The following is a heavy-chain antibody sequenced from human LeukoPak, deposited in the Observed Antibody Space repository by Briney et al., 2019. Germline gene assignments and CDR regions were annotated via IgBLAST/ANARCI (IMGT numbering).Heavy chain of an antibody. CDR3: ARRIETGTIGFDP. V-gene: IGHV3-11*06. CDR2: ISRTGDNT. CDR1: GFTFSDYY. D-gene: IGHD1-7*01. Sequence: GGSLRLSCAASGFTFSDYYMTWIRQAPGKELEWVSDISRTGDNTNYADSVKGRFTISRDNAKNSLYLQMNSLRAEDTAVYYCARRIETGTIGFDPWGQGTLVTVSS. J-gene: IGHJ5*02.